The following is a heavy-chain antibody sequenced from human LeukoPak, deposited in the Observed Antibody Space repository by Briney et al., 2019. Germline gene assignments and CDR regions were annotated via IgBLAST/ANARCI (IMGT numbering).Heavy chain of an antibody. CDR2: IYHSGST. Sequence: PSQTLSLTCTVSGGSISSGGYYWSWIRQPPGKGLEWIGYIYHSGSTYYNPSLKSRVTISVDRSKNQFSLKLSSVTAADTAVYYCARDSIPEYSSSSDAFDIWGQGTMVTVSS. CDR1: GGSISSGGYY. J-gene: IGHJ3*02. V-gene: IGHV4-30-2*01. CDR3: ARDSIPEYSSSSDAFDI. D-gene: IGHD6-6*01.